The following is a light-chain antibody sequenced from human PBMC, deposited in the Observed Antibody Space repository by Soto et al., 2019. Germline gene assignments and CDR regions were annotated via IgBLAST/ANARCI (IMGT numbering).Light chain of an antibody. CDR3: QQYNSYS. CDR2: GAS. CDR1: QSVSSY. V-gene: IGKV3-15*01. J-gene: IGKJ1*01. Sequence: EIVLTQSPATLSLSPGERATLSCRASQSVSSYLAWYQQNPGQAPRLLIYGASTRATGIPARFSGSGSGTEFTLTISGLQPDDFATYYCQQYNSYSFGQGTKVDIK.